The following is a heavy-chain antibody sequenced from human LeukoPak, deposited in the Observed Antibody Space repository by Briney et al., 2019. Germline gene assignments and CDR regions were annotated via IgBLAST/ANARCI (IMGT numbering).Heavy chain of an antibody. CDR2: INSDGSSR. J-gene: IGHJ4*02. D-gene: IGHD6-13*01. V-gene: IGHV3-74*01. CDR3: ASASSHRIAAGGDY. CDR1: GFTLSNYW. Sequence: GGSLRLSCAAFGFTLSNYWMHWVRQAPGKGLVWVSRINSDGSSRNYADSVKGRFTISRDNAKNTLYLQMNSLRAEDTAVYYCASASSHRIAAGGDYWGQGTLVTVSS.